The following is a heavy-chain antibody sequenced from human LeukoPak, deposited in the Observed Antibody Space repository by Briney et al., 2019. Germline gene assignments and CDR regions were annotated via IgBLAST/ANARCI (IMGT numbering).Heavy chain of an antibody. CDR2: ISYDGSNK. J-gene: IGHJ4*02. Sequence: GRSLRLSCAASGFTFSSYAMHWVRQAPGKGLEWVAVISYDGSNKYYADSVKGRFTISRDNSKNTLYLQMNSLRAEDTAVYYCARESIRPHLAVAGTEYFDYWGQGTLVTVSS. CDR1: GFTFSSYA. D-gene: IGHD6-19*01. V-gene: IGHV3-30*04. CDR3: ARESIRPHLAVAGTEYFDY.